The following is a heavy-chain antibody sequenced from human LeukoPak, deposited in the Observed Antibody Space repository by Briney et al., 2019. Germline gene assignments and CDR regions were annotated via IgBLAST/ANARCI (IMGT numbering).Heavy chain of an antibody. CDR1: GGSISSGGYY. J-gene: IGHJ6*02. CDR2: IYYSGST. D-gene: IGHD3-22*01. V-gene: IGHV4-31*03. Sequence: SPSETLSLTCTVSGGSISSGGYYWSWIRQHPGKGLEWIGYIYYSGSTYYNPSLKSRVTISVDTSKNQFSLKLSSVTAADTAVYYCARGPGYYDSSGPYYYYGMDVWGQGTTVTVSS. CDR3: ARGPGYYDSSGPYYYYGMDV.